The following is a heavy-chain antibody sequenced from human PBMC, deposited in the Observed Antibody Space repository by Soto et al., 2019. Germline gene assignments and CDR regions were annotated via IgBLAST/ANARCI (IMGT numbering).Heavy chain of an antibody. V-gene: IGHV4-30-4*01. J-gene: IGHJ4*02. D-gene: IGHD5-12*01. CDR2: IYYSGST. Sequence: SETLSLTCTVSGSSISSGDYYWSWIRQPPGKGLEWIGYIYYSGSTYYNPFLKSRVTISVDTSKNQFSLKLSSVTAADTAVYYCARESRITGWLRFDYWGQGTLVTVSS. CDR3: ARESRITGWLRFDY. CDR1: GSSISSGDYY.